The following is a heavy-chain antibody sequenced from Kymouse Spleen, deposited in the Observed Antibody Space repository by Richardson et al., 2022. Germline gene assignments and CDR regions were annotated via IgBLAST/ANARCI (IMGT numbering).Heavy chain of an antibody. V-gene: IGHV3-11*01. CDR2: ISSSGSTI. D-gene: IGHD3-3*01. CDR3: ARDRAIFGVVIDYYYYGMDV. Sequence: QVQLVESGGGLVKPGGSLRLSCAASGFTFSDYYMSWIRQAPGKGLEWVSYISSSGSTIYYADSVKGRFTISRDNAKNSLYLQMNSLRAEDTAVYYCARDRAIFGVVIDYYYYGMDVWGQGTTVTVSS. CDR1: GFTFSDYY. J-gene: IGHJ6*02.